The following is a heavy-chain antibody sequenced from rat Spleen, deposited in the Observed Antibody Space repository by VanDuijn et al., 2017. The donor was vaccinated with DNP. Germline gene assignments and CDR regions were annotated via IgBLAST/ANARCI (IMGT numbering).Heavy chain of an antibody. CDR2: ISYDGGSS. V-gene: IGHV5-7*01. D-gene: IGHD4-3*01. J-gene: IGHJ2*01. CDR3: IRWNSGHFDY. CDR1: GFTFSDYN. Sequence: EVQLVESGGDLVQPGRSLKLSCAASGFTFSDYNMAWVRQAPKKGLEWVATISYDGGSSYYRDSVKARFTISRDNAKSTLYLQMNSLRSEDMATYYCIRWNSGHFDYWGQGVMVTVSS.